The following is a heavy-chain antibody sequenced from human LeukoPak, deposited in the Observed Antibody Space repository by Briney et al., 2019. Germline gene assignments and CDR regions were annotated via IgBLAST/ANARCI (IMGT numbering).Heavy chain of an antibody. V-gene: IGHV3-66*01. CDR2: IYSGGST. CDR3: ARGAFGFGELFSFDY. D-gene: IGHD3-10*01. Sequence: SGGSLRLSCAASGFTVSSNYMSWVRQAPGKGLEWVSVIYSGGSTYYADTVKGRFTISRDNSKNTLYLQMNSLRAEDTAVYYCARGAFGFGELFSFDYWGQGTLVTVSS. CDR1: GFTVSSNY. J-gene: IGHJ4*02.